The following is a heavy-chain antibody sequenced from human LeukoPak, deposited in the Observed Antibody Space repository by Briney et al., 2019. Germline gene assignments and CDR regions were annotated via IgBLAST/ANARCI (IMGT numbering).Heavy chain of an antibody. CDR3: ARLRYFDWLLWPSGFDY. CDR1: GGSLSSSSYY. CDR2: IYYSGST. J-gene: IGHJ4*02. V-gene: IGHV4-39*01. D-gene: IGHD3-9*01. Sequence: PSETLSLTCTVSGGSLSSSSYYWCWIRQPPGKGLEWIGSIYYSGSTYYNPSLKSRVTISVETSKNQFSLKLSSVTAADTAVYYCARLRYFDWLLWPSGFDYWGQGTLVTVSS.